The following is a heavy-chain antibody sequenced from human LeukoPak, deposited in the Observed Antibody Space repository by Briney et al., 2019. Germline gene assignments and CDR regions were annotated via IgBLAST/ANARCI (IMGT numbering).Heavy chain of an antibody. CDR1: GFTFSNYA. Sequence: PGGSLRLSCSASGFTFSNYAMTWVPQAPGKGLAWVSGISGRGTTTYYADSVKGRFTISRDNSKNTLHLEMNSLRVEDTAVYYCAKDRVVVVDSALSFDFWGQGTLVTVSS. D-gene: IGHD2-15*01. V-gene: IGHV3-23*01. CDR3: AKDRVVVVDSALSFDF. J-gene: IGHJ4*02. CDR2: ISGRGTTT.